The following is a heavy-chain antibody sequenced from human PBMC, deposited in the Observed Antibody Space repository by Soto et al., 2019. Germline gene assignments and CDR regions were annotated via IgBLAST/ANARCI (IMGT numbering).Heavy chain of an antibody. Sequence: EVQRVESGGGLVQPGGSLRLSCAASGFTFSVYWMHWVRHAPGKGLVWVSRIDSDGSTTSYADSVKGRFTISRDNAKSTLYLQMNSLRAEDTAVYYCARPGYSNYGPGVDVWGQGTTVTVSS. J-gene: IGHJ6*02. D-gene: IGHD4-4*01. CDR1: GFTFSVYW. V-gene: IGHV3-74*01. CDR2: IDSDGSTT. CDR3: ARPGYSNYGPGVDV.